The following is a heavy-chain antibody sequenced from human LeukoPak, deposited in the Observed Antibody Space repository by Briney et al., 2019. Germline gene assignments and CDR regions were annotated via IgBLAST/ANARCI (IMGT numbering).Heavy chain of an antibody. V-gene: IGHV3-48*03. CDR2: ISSSGSTI. CDR3: ARVGWELLHGASDI. CDR1: GFTFSSYE. D-gene: IGHD1-26*01. J-gene: IGHJ3*02. Sequence: PGGSLRLSCAASGFTFSSYEMNWVRQAPGKGLEWVSYISSSGSTIYYADSVKGRFTISRDNAKNSLYLQMNSLRAEDTAVYYCARVGWELLHGASDIWGQGTMVTVSS.